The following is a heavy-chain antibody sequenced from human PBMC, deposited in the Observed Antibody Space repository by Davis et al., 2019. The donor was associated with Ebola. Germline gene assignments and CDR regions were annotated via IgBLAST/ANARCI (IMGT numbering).Heavy chain of an antibody. CDR2: VSRSGGGT. Sequence: PGGSLRLSCAASGFTFSTYSMSWVRQAPGKGLEWVSGVSRSGGGTYCADPVKGRFTTSRDNTRNMMYLQMNSLRAEDTAVYHCAAGDFWSGQFHDWGQGTLVTVSS. J-gene: IGHJ4*02. CDR3: AAGDFWSGQFHD. V-gene: IGHV3-23*01. D-gene: IGHD3-3*01. CDR1: GFTFSTYS.